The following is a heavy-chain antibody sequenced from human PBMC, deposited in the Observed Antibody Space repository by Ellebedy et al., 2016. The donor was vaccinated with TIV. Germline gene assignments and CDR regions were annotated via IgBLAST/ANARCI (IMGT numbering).Heavy chain of an antibody. J-gene: IGHJ4*02. D-gene: IGHD6-19*01. Sequence: GESLKISCAASGFTFSNYAMNWVRQAPGKGLEWVSTISGSAASTYYADPVKGRFTISRDNAKNSLYLQMNSLGAEDTAIYYCAKDYSSGWYDYWGQGTLVTVSS. CDR1: GFTFSNYA. V-gene: IGHV3-23*01. CDR2: ISGSAAST. CDR3: AKDYSSGWYDY.